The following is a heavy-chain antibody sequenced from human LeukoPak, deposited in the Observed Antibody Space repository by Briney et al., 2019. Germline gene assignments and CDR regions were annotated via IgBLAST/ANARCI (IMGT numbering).Heavy chain of an antibody. Sequence: SETLSLTCAVYGGSFSGFYWNWIRQPPGKGLEWIGEIDHSGSTNYNPSLKSRVTISVDKSKNQFSLKLSSVTAADTAVYYCARAYYDSSGYPTLDYWGQGTLVTVSS. V-gene: IGHV4-34*01. CDR2: IDHSGST. CDR1: GGSFSGFY. D-gene: IGHD3-22*01. CDR3: ARAYYDSSGYPTLDY. J-gene: IGHJ4*02.